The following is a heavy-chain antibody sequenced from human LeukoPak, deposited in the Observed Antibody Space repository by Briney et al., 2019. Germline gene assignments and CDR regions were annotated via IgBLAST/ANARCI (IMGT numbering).Heavy chain of an antibody. J-gene: IGHJ4*02. CDR3: AKDLRDGYRHDYYFDY. Sequence: GGSLRLSCAASGFTFSSYDMTWVRQAPGRGLEWVSSIRPSGDNTYYGDSVKGRFTISRDNSKNTLYLQMNSLRAEDTAVYYCAKDLRDGYRHDYYFDYWGQGTLVTVSS. CDR2: IRPSGDNT. CDR1: GFTFSSYD. V-gene: IGHV3-23*01. D-gene: IGHD5-24*01.